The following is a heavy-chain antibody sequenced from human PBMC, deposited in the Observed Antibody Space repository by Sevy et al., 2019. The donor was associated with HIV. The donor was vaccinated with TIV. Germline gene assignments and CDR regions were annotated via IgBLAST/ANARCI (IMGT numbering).Heavy chain of an antibody. CDR2: IIPIFGTA. V-gene: IGHV1-69*13. Sequence: ASVKVSCKASGGTFSSYAISWVRQAPGQGLEWMGGIIPIFGTANYAQKFQGRVTITADESTSTAYMELSSLRSEDTAVYYCARTRGYSYVADFDYWGQGTLVTVSS. J-gene: IGHJ4*02. D-gene: IGHD5-18*01. CDR3: ARTRGYSYVADFDY. CDR1: GGTFSSYA.